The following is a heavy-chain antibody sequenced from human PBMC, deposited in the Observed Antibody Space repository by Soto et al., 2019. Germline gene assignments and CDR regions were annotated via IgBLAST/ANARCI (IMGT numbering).Heavy chain of an antibody. CDR1: GFIFSSYS. Sequence: PGGSLRLSXGASGFIFSSYSMNWVRQAPGKGLEWISYISSSSSTIFYADSVKGRFTISRDNDKNSLYLQMNNLRDEDTAVYFCAREGRYSGSDYFDYWGQGTLVTVSS. V-gene: IGHV3-48*02. CDR3: AREGRYSGSDYFDY. D-gene: IGHD5-12*01. CDR2: ISSSSSTI. J-gene: IGHJ4*02.